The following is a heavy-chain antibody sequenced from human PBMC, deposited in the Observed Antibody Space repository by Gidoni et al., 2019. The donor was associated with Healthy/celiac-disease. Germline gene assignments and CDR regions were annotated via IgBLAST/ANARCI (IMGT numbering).Heavy chain of an antibody. CDR3: AKAPPMMPFDY. CDR1: GVTFGSYA. V-gene: IGHV3-23*01. CDR2: ISGSGGST. J-gene: IGHJ4*02. D-gene: IGHD2-2*01. Sequence: EVQLLESGGGLVQPGGSLRLSCAASGVTFGSYAMNWVRQAPGKGLEWGAAISGSGGSTSYAASVKGRFTISRDNSKNTLYLQMNSLRAEDTAVYYCAKAPPMMPFDYWGQGTLVTVSS.